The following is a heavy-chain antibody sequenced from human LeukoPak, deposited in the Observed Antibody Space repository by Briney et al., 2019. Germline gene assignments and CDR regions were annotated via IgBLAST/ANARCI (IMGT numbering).Heavy chain of an antibody. CDR3: ARDNGYCSGGSCYRFDY. V-gene: IGHV4-61*02. J-gene: IGHJ4*02. Sequence: SETLSLTCTVSGGSISSGSYYWSWIRQPAGKGLEWIGSIYTSGSTNYNPSLKSRVTISVDTSKNQFSLKLSSVTAADTAVYYCARDNGYCSGGSCYRFDYWGQGTLVTVSS. CDR1: GGSISSGSYY. CDR2: IYTSGST. D-gene: IGHD2-15*01.